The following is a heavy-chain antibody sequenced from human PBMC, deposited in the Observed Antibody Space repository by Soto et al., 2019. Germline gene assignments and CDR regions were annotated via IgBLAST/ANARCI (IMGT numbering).Heavy chain of an antibody. V-gene: IGHV3-30*18. CDR1: GFTFGSHG. Sequence: QVQLVESGGGLVQPGGSLRLTCVASGFTFGSHGMHWVRQAPGKGLEWVAVISYDETNEHYVDSVKGRFTISRDNSKSILNLLMNRLRPEDTAVYKCAKDLRTTISDYGMDVWGQGTTVTVSS. CDR3: AKDLRTTISDYGMDV. J-gene: IGHJ6*02. CDR2: ISYDETNE.